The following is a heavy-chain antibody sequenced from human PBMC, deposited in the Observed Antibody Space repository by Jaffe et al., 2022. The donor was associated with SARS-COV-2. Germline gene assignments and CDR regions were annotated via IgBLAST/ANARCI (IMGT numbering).Heavy chain of an antibody. CDR2: ITGNSASI. V-gene: IGHV3-21*01. CDR3: ARANDILADYPFDH. J-gene: IGHJ4*02. D-gene: IGHD3-9*01. Sequence: EVHLVESGGGLVKPGGSLRLSCAASGFAFNTYGLNWVRLPPGKGLEWVSSITGNSASIYYADSVKGRFTVSRDNGKNSLYLQMNSLRGEDTAVYYCARANDILADYPFDHWGQGTLVTVSS. CDR1: GFAFNTYG.